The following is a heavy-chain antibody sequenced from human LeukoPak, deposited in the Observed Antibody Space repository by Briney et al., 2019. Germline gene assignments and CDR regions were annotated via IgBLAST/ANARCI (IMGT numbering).Heavy chain of an antibody. Sequence: GGSLRLSCAASGFTFSNYAMHWVRQAPGKGLEYVSAISSNGDSTYYANSVKGRFTISRDNSKNTLYLQMGSLRAEDRAVYYCARRRYYYDTSGYDYWGQGTLVTVSS. CDR2: ISSNGDST. V-gene: IGHV3-64*01. CDR1: GFTFSNYA. D-gene: IGHD3-22*01. J-gene: IGHJ4*02. CDR3: ARRRYYYDTSGYDY.